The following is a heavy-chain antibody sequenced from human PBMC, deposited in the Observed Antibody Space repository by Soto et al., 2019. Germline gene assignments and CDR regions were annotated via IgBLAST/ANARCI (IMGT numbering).Heavy chain of an antibody. D-gene: IGHD1-26*01. Sequence: ASVKVSCKVSGYTLTELSMHWVRQAPGKGLEWMGGFDPEDGETIYAQKFQGRVTMTEDTSTDTAYMELGSLRSEDTAVYYCATDPGYSGSYYYYYGMDVWGQGTTVTVSS. J-gene: IGHJ6*02. CDR1: GYTLTELS. V-gene: IGHV1-24*01. CDR3: ATDPGYSGSYYYYYGMDV. CDR2: FDPEDGET.